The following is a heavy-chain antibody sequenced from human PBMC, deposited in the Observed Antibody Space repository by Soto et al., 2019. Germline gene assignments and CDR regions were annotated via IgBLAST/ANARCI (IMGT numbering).Heavy chain of an antibody. J-gene: IGHJ4*02. V-gene: IGHV4-4*02. D-gene: IGHD3-10*01. CDR3: ASIDYGSGSDYNFDY. CDR1: SGSISSSYW. CDR2: IQHSGDT. Sequence: QVQLQESGPGLVTPSGTLSVTCAVSSGSISSSYWWSWVRQPPGERLEWIGEIQHSGDTNYNPSLESRVTISVDKSKNQFALRLSSVTAADTAVYYCASIDYGSGSDYNFDYWGQGTLVTVSS.